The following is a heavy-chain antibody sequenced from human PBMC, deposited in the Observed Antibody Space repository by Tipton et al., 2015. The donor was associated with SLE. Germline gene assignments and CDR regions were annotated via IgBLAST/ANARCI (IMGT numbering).Heavy chain of an antibody. CDR3: ARVGAGTAMVTGYYYYGMDV. Sequence: SLRLSCAASGFTFSSYWMSWVRQAPGKGLEWVANIKQDGSEKYYVDSVKGRFTISRDNAKNSLYLQMNSLRAEDTAVYYCARVGAGTAMVTGYYYYGMDVWGQGTTVTVSS. CDR2: IKQDGSEK. CDR1: GFTFSSYW. V-gene: IGHV3-7*01. J-gene: IGHJ6*02. D-gene: IGHD5-18*01.